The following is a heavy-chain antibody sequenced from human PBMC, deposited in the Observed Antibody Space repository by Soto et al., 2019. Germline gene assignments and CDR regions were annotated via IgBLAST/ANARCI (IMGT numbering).Heavy chain of an antibody. V-gene: IGHV3-23*01. J-gene: IGHJ5*02. CDR3: ARDAVDIVAVYNWFDP. CDR2: FRESGGTT. D-gene: IGHD5-12*01. Sequence: GGSLRLSCAASGFGFTFSTSAMSWDRQAPGKGLEWVSTFRESGGTTHYADSVKGRFTISRDNAKNSLYLQMNSLRAEDTAVYYCARDAVDIVAVYNWFDPWGQGTLVTVSS. CDR1: GFGFTFSTSA.